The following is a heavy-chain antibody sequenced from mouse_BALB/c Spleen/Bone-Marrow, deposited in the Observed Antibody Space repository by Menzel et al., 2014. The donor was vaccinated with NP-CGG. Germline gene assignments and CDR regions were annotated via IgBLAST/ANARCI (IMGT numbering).Heavy chain of an antibody. V-gene: IGHV2-9*02. Sequence: VQGVESGPGLVAPSQSLSITCTVSGFSLISYGVHWVRQPPGKGLEWLGVIWAGGSTNYNSALMSRLSISKDNSKSQVFLKMNSLQTDDTAMYYCARSSSPYYYAMDYWAQGTSVTVSS. CDR2: IWAGGST. CDR1: GFSLISYG. D-gene: IGHD1-1*01. J-gene: IGHJ4*01. CDR3: ARSSSPYYYAMDY.